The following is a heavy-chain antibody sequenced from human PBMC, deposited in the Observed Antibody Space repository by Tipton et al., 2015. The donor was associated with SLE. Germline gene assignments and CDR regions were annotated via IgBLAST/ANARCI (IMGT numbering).Heavy chain of an antibody. V-gene: IGHV4-59*08. CDR2: IYYTGST. J-gene: IGHJ4*02. CDR1: GGSISSYY. D-gene: IGHD3-10*01. CDR3: ARLLGPQEGVQGVINEVDY. Sequence: TLSLTCTVSGGSISSYYWSWIRQTPGKGLEWIGYIYYTGSTKFNPSPKSRVSISLDTSKNQFSLKLSSVTAADTAVYYCARLLGPQEGVQGVINEVDYWGQGTLVTVSS.